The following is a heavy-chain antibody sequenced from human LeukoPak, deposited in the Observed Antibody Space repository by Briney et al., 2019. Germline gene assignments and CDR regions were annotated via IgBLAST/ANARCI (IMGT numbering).Heavy chain of an antibody. D-gene: IGHD3-10*01. V-gene: IGHV4-34*01. CDR1: GGSFSGYY. Sequence: SETLSLTCAVYGGSFSGYYWGWIRQAPGKGLEWIEEINHSGSTNYNPPRKSRATISVVTSKNQFSLKLSSVTAADTALYFCSRVTRFTQFGELWFEYWGQGTLVSVSS. J-gene: IGHJ4*02. CDR2: INHSGST. CDR3: SRVTRFTQFGELWFEY.